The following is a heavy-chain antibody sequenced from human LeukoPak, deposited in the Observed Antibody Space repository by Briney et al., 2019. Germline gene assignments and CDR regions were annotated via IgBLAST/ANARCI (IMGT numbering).Heavy chain of an antibody. J-gene: IGHJ6*02. CDR2: ISAYNGNT. D-gene: IGHD1-26*01. CDR1: GYTFTSYG. CDR3: ARASFGSYYGLDV. V-gene: IGHV1-18*01. Sequence: GASVKVSCKASGYTFTSYGISWVRQAPGQGLEWMGWISAYNGNTNYAQKFQGRVTMTRNTSITTAYMELSRLRSDDTAVFYCARASFGSYYGLDVWGQGTTVTVSS.